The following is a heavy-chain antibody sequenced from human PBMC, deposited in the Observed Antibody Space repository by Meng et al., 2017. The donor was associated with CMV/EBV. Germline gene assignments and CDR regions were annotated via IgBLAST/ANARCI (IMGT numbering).Heavy chain of an antibody. J-gene: IGHJ5*02. CDR2: IIPIFGTA. CDR3: ARVGISSSWYEPGTGWFDP. Sequence: SVKVSCKASVGTFSSYAISWVRQAPGQGLEWMGGIIPIFGTANYAQKFQGRVTITTDESTSTAYMELSSLRSEDTAVYYCARVGISSSWYEPGTGWFDPWGQGTLVTVSS. CDR1: VGTFSSYA. D-gene: IGHD6-13*01. V-gene: IGHV1-69*05.